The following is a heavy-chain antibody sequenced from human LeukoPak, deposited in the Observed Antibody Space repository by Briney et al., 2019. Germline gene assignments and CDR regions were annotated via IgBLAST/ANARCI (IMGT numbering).Heavy chain of an antibody. CDR3: AKRYCTGASCSFFDI. D-gene: IGHD2-15*01. Sequence: GGSLRLSCAVSGFTVNSHYMSWVRQAPGEGLEWVSVIYVDGSTYYADSVKGRFTISRDNSKNTLYLQMNSLRAEDTAIYYCAKRYCTGASCSFFDIWGQGTMVTVSS. CDR1: GFTVNSHY. J-gene: IGHJ3*02. V-gene: IGHV3-66*01. CDR2: IYVDGST.